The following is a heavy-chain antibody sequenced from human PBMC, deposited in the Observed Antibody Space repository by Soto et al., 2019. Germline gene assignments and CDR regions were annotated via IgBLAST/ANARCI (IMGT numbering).Heavy chain of an antibody. V-gene: IGHV3-21*01. CDR1: GFIFSTYN. CDR3: AREDGIVGATSAFDY. J-gene: IGHJ4*02. Sequence: XESLRLSCAASGFIFSTYNMNWVRQAPGKGLEWVSSINGRGNYIYYTDSVKGRFTISRDNAKKSLYLQMDSLRVEDTAVYYCAREDGIVGATSAFDYWGQGTLVTVSS. CDR2: INGRGNYI. D-gene: IGHD1-26*01.